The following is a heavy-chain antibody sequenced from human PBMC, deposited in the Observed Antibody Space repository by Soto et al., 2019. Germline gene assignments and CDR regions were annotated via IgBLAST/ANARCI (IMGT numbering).Heavy chain of an antibody. CDR3: AREKPYYDTLTGYPLYYYYGMDV. J-gene: IGHJ6*02. CDR1: GFSFSGYV. V-gene: IGHV3-33*01. CDR2: LWYDGSDK. Sequence: QVQLVESGGGVVQPGRSLRLTCAASGFSFSGYVMHWVRQAPGKGLEWVAVLWYDGSDKYYADSVKGRFTISRDNSQSTVYLQMNSLRAEDTAVYYCAREKPYYDTLTGYPLYYYYGMDVWGQGTTVTVSS. D-gene: IGHD3-9*01.